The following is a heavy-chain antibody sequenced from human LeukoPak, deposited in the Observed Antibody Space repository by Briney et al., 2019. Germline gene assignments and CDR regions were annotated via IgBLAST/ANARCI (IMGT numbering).Heavy chain of an antibody. V-gene: IGHV1-18*01. Sequence: GASVKVSCKASGYTFTIYGITWVRQAPGQGLEWMGWISTYNGNTNYAQKLQGRVTMTTDTSTSTAYMELSRLRSDDTAVYYCARDLSGGIDYWGQGTLVTVSS. CDR2: ISTYNGNT. D-gene: IGHD3-10*01. J-gene: IGHJ4*02. CDR3: ARDLSGGIDY. CDR1: GYTFTIYG.